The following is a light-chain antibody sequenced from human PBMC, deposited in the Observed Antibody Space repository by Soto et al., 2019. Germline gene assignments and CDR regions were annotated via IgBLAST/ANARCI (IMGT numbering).Light chain of an antibody. CDR1: SSDVGGYNY. CDR3: CSYTSSSTVV. Sequence: QSALTQPASVSGSPGQSITISCTGTSSDVGGYNYVSWYQQHPGKAPKLMIYDVSNRPSGVSNHFSAYKSGNTASLTISGLQAEDDANYYCCSYTSSSTVVFGGGTKLTVL. V-gene: IGLV2-14*01. CDR2: DVS. J-gene: IGLJ2*01.